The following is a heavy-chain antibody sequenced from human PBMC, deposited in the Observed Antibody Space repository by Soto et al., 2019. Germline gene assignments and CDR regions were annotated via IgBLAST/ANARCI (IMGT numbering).Heavy chain of an antibody. CDR2: IYHSGST. J-gene: IGHJ4*02. V-gene: IGHV4-30-2*01. CDR3: ARGGAVAGTPLGY. CDR1: GGSISSGGYS. D-gene: IGHD6-19*01. Sequence: SETLSLTCAVSGGSISSGGYSWNWIRQPPGKGLEWIGYIYHSGSTYYNPSLKSRVTISVDRSKNQFSLRLSSVTAADTAGYYCARGGAVAGTPLGYWGQGXLVTVYS.